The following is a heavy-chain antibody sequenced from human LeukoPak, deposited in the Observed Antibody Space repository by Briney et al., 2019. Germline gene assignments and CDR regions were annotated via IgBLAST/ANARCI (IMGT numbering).Heavy chain of an antibody. Sequence: PGGSLRLSWAVSGLTFDDYCMSWVRPPPAKGLDWVAGINWNGGSTGYADSVKGRFTISRDNAKNSLYLQMNSLRAEDTALYYCARVGYSSGWYKDYYYYMDVWGKGATVTVSS. CDR3: ARVGYSSGWYKDYYYYMDV. J-gene: IGHJ6*03. CDR2: INWNGGST. CDR1: GLTFDDYC. V-gene: IGHV3-20*04. D-gene: IGHD6-19*01.